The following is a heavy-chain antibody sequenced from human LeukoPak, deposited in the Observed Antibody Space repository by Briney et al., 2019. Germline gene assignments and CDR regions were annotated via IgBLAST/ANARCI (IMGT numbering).Heavy chain of an antibody. Sequence: GASVKVSCKASGYTFTGYYMHWVRQAPGQGLEWMGWINPNSGGTNYAQKFQGRVTMTRDTSISTAYMELSRLRSDDTAVYYCARGVEMATMDFDYWGQGTLVTVSS. CDR2: INPNSGGT. CDR3: ARGVEMATMDFDY. D-gene: IGHD5-24*01. V-gene: IGHV1-2*02. J-gene: IGHJ4*02. CDR1: GYTFTGYY.